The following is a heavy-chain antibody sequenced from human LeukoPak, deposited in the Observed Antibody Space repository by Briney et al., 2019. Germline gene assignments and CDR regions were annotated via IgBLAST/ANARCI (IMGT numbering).Heavy chain of an antibody. J-gene: IGHJ5*02. Sequence: GGSLRLSCFASGFTFSTYAMHWVRQAPGKGLEWVAPIWYDGSKEYYADSVKGRFTISGDNFKNTLSLQMTSLRAEDTAMYYCARDFCSSSACCMFDPWGQGTLVTVSS. CDR2: IWYDGSKE. CDR1: GFTFSTYA. V-gene: IGHV3-33*08. D-gene: IGHD2-2*01. CDR3: ARDFCSSSACCMFDP.